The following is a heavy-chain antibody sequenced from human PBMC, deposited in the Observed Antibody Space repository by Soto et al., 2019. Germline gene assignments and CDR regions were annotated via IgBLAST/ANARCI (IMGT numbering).Heavy chain of an antibody. CDR1: GGSISRSNYY. CDR3: ARAVLIPAARGSLWAQEIIYYFDY. Sequence: SETLSLTCTVSGGSISRSNYYWGWIRQPPGKGLEWTGSIYYSGSTYYNPSLKSRVTISVDTSKNQLSLKLSSVTAADTAVYYCARAVLIPAARGSLWAQEIIYYFDYWGQGTLVTVSS. CDR2: IYYSGST. J-gene: IGHJ4*02. D-gene: IGHD2-2*01. V-gene: IGHV4-39*01.